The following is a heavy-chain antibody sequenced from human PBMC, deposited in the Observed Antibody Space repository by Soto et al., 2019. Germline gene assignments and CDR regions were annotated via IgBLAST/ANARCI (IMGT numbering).Heavy chain of an antibody. V-gene: IGHV3-30-3*01. CDR2: ISYDGSNK. D-gene: IGHD6-19*01. CDR3: AREGSSGWRAVDY. J-gene: IGHJ4*02. Sequence: GGSLRLSCAASGFTFSSYAMHWVRQAPGKGLEWVAVISYDGSNKYYADSVKGRFTISRDNSKNTLYLQMNSLRAEDTAVYYCAREGSSGWRAVDYWGQGTLVTVSS. CDR1: GFTFSSYA.